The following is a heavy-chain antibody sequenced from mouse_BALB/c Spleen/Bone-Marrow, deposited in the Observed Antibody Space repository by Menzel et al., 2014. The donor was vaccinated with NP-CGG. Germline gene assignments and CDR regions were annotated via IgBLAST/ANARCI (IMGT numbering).Heavy chain of an antibody. CDR3: ASYYYGRYFDV. Sequence: EVQLQHSGAELVQPGASVKLSCTASGFNIKDTYMHWVKQRPEQGLEWIGRIDPANGNTKYDPKFQGKATITADTSSNTAYMQLSSLTSEDTAVYYCASYYYGRYFDVWGAGTTVTVSS. CDR1: GFNIKDTY. J-gene: IGHJ1*01. D-gene: IGHD1-1*01. V-gene: IGHV14-3*02. CDR2: IDPANGNT.